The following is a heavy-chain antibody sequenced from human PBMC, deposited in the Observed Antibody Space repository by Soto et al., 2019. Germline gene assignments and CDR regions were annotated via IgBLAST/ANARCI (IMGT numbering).Heavy chain of an antibody. J-gene: IGHJ3*02. CDR1: GFTFSSYS. Sequence: EGSLRLSCAASGFTFSSYSMNWVRQAPGKGLEWVSSISSSSYIYYADSVKGRFTISRDNAKNSLYLQMNSLRAEDTAVYYCARDEGGGRSCFDIWGQGTMVTVSS. CDR3: ARDEGGGRSCFDI. CDR2: ISSSSYI. V-gene: IGHV3-21*01. D-gene: IGHD3-10*01.